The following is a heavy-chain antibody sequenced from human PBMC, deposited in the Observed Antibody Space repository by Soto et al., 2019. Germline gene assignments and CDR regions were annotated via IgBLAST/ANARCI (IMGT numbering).Heavy chain of an antibody. D-gene: IGHD1-20*01. CDR2: INHSGST. J-gene: IGHJ4*02. V-gene: IGHV4-34*01. CDR1: GGSFSGYY. CDR3: ARVTGPVSAIDY. Sequence: KLRETLSLTCAVYGGSFSGYYWSWIRQPPGKGLEWIGEINHSGSTNYNPSLKSRVTISVDTSKNQFSLKLSSVTAADTAVYYCARVTGPVSAIDYWGQGTLVTVSS.